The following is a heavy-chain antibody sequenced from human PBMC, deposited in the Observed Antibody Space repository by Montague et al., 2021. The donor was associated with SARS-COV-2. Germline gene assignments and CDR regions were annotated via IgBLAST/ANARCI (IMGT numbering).Heavy chain of an antibody. D-gene: IGHD2-15*01. CDR2: IYYSGST. V-gene: IGHV4-59*12. CDR3: ARERRYCSGGSCYSGWFDP. Sequence: SETLSLTCTVSGGSISSYYWNWIRQPPGKGLEWIGYIYYSGSTNYNPSLKSRVTISVDTSKNQFSLKLSSVAAADTAVYYCARERRYCSGGSCYSGWFDPWGQGTLVTVSS. J-gene: IGHJ5*02. CDR1: GGSISSYY.